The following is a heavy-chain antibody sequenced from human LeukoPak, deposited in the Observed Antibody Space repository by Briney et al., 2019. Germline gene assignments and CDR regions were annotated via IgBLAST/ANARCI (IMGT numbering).Heavy chain of an antibody. Sequence: SETLSLTCTVSGVSISSYYCSWIRHPPGQGLEWIGSIHYIVSTNYNPSLKTRVTISLDTSKNQFSLKLRSVTAADTAVYYCARTGIYQGYYYYYYYMAVWGKGTTVTISS. CDR2: IHYIVST. CDR1: GVSISSYY. J-gene: IGHJ6*03. CDR3: ARTGIYQGYYYYYYYMAV. V-gene: IGHV4-59*12. D-gene: IGHD1-14*01.